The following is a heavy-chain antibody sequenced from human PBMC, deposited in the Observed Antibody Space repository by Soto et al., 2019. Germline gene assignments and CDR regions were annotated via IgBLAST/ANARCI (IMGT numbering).Heavy chain of an antibody. Sequence: KQSQTLSLTCAVYGGSFSGYYWSWIRQPPGKGLEWIGDINHSGSTNYNPSLKSRVTISVDTSKNQFSLKLSSVTAADTAVYYCARGAAAAGYEDAFDIWGQGTMVTVSS. CDR1: GGSFSGYY. V-gene: IGHV4-34*01. D-gene: IGHD6-13*01. CDR3: ARGAAAAGYEDAFDI. J-gene: IGHJ3*02. CDR2: INHSGST.